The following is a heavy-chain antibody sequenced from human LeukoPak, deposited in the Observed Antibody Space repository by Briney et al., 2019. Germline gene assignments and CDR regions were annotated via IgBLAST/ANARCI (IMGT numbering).Heavy chain of an antibody. D-gene: IGHD3-10*01. CDR1: GFTFSSYA. J-gene: IGHJ4*02. V-gene: IGHV3-23*01. CDR3: AKVKKYSYYYGSGTASPFDY. Sequence: GGSLRLPCAASGFTFSSYAMSWVRQAPGKGLEWVSAISGSGGSTYYADSVKGRFTISRDNSKNTLYLQMNSLRAEDTAVYYCAKVKKYSYYYGSGTASPFDYWGQGTLVTVSS. CDR2: ISGSGGST.